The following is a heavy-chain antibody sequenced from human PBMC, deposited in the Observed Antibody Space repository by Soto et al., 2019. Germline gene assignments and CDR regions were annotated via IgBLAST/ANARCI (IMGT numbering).Heavy chain of an antibody. D-gene: IGHD2-2*01. CDR2: ISGYNGNT. CDR1: GYTFTSYY. J-gene: IGHJ4*02. Sequence: QVQLVQSGAEVKKPGASVKVSCKASGYTFTSYYISWVRQAPGPGLEWMGWISGYNGNTNYAQKLQGRVTMTTATSTSTGYMELRSLRSEETAVYYCAREVHPSLNWGQGNLVTVSS. CDR3: AREVHPSLN. V-gene: IGHV1-18*01.